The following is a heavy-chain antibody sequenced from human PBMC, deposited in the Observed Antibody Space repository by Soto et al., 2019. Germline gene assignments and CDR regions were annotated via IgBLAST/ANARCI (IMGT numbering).Heavy chain of an antibody. CDR1: GFSLSTSGVG. J-gene: IGHJ4*02. CDR2: IYWNDDK. CDR3: ARFIAARLMAFPDY. V-gene: IGHV2-5*01. D-gene: IGHD6-6*01. Sequence: QITLKESGPTLVKPTQTLTLTCTFSGFSLSTSGVGVGWIRQPPGKALEWLALIYWNDDKRYSPSLKSRLTITKDTSQTQVVLTMTNMDPVDTATYYCARFIAARLMAFPDYWGQGTLVTVSS.